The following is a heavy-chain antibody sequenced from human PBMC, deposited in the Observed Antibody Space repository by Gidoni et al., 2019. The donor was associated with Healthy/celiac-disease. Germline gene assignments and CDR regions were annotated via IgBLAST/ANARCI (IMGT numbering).Heavy chain of an antibody. Sequence: QVQLQESGPGLVKPSETLSLTCTVSGGSISSYYWSWIRQPPGKGLEWIGYIYYSGSTNYNPSLKSRVTISVDTSKNQFSLKLSSVTAADTAVYYCARGVGATIAPFLNYWGQGTLVTVSS. D-gene: IGHD1-26*01. CDR2: IYYSGST. CDR1: GGSISSYY. CDR3: ARGVGATIAPFLNY. J-gene: IGHJ4*02. V-gene: IGHV4-59*01.